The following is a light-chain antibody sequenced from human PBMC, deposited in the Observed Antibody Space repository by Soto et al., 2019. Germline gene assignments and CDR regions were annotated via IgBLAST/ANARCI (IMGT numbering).Light chain of an antibody. J-gene: IGKJ1*01. V-gene: IGKV3-15*01. Sequence: IVMTQSPATLSVSALGIASLSGSASQSVSSNLAWYQQKPGQAPRLLIYGASTRATGIPARFSGSGSGTEFTLTISSLQSEDFAVYYCQQYNNWPPWTFGQGTKVDIK. CDR3: QQYNNWPPWT. CDR2: GAS. CDR1: QSVSSN.